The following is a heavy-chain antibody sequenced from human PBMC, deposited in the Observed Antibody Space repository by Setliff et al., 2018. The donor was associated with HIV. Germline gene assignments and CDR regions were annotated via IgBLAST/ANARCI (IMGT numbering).Heavy chain of an antibody. CDR1: GGSISSISYY. V-gene: IGHV4-39*01. Sequence: KASETLSLTCTVSGGSISSISYYWGWIRQPPGKGLEWIGSIYYSGSTYYNPSLKSRVTISVDTSKNQFSLKLNSVTAADTALYFCARLGDSGYDFRGYFDYWGQGKLVTVSS. D-gene: IGHD5-12*01. J-gene: IGHJ4*02. CDR3: ARLGDSGYDFRGYFDY. CDR2: IYYSGST.